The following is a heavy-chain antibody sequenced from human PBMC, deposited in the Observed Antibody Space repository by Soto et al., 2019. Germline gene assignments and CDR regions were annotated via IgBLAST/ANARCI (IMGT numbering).Heavy chain of an antibody. CDR1: GFTFSSYG. Sequence: QVQLVESGGGVVQPGRSLRLSCAASGFTFSSYGMHWVRQAPGKGLEWVAVIWYDGSNKYYADSVKGRFTISRDNSKNTLYLQMNSLRAEDTAVYYCAGDRGLELGAIGYRGQGALVTVSS. CDR2: IWYDGSNK. V-gene: IGHV3-33*01. CDR3: AGDRGLELGAIGY. D-gene: IGHD1-26*01. J-gene: IGHJ4*02.